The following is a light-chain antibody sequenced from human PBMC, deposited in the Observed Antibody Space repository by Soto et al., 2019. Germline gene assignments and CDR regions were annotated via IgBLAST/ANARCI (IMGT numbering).Light chain of an antibody. CDR2: GNS. CDR1: SSNIGAGYD. V-gene: IGLV1-40*01. CDR3: QSYDSSLSGSVV. J-gene: IGLJ2*01. Sequence: QSVLTQPPSVSGAPGQRVTISCTGSSSNIGAGYDVHWYQQLPGTAPKLLIYGNSNQPSGVPDRFSGSKSGTSASLAITGLQAEDEADYYCQSYDSSLSGSVVFGGGTKL.